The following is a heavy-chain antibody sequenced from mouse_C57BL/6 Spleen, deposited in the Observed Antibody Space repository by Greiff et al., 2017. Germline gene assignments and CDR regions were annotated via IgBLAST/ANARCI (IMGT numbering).Heavy chain of an antibody. CDR2: IYPSDSET. Sequence: VQLQQPGAELVRPGSSVQLSCKASGYTFTSYWMDWVKQRPGQGLEWIGNIYPSDSETHYNQKFKDKATLAVDKSSSTAYMQLSSLTSDDSAVYYCARAYGRYAMDYWGQGTSVTVSS. J-gene: IGHJ4*01. D-gene: IGHD1-1*02. CDR1: GYTFTSYW. CDR3: ARAYGRYAMDY. V-gene: IGHV1-61*01.